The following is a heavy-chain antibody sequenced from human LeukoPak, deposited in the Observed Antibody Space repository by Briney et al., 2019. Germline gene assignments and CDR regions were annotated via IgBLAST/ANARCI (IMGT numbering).Heavy chain of an antibody. J-gene: IGHJ3*02. Sequence: GRSLRLSCAASGFTFSSYAMHWVRQAPGEGLEWVAVISYDGSNKYYADSVKGRFTISRDNSKNTLYLQMNSLRAEDTSVYYCARQGIAAYAFDIWGQGTMVTVSS. CDR1: GFTFSSYA. CDR3: ARQGIAAYAFDI. CDR2: ISYDGSNK. D-gene: IGHD6-25*01. V-gene: IGHV3-30*04.